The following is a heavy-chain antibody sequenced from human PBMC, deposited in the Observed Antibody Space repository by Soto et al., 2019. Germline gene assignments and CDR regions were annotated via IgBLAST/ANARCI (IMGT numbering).Heavy chain of an antibody. V-gene: IGHV1-46*01. CDR2: VNPSGGST. D-gene: IGHD6-25*01. CDR3: ARARTAFDY. Sequence: ASLKFACRASGYTFTSYDMHWVRQTPGQGLELLGRVNPSGGSTSYAQKFQGRVTMPRDASTSTVYMELSSLRSEDTAVYYCARARTAFDYWGQGTLVTVSS. CDR1: GYTFTSYD. J-gene: IGHJ4*02.